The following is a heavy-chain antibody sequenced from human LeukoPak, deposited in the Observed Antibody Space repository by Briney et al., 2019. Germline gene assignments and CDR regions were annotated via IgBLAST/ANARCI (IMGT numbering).Heavy chain of an antibody. CDR2: IVVGSGNT. V-gene: IGHV1-58*02. Sequence: GASVKVSCKASGYTFTSYDINWVRQATGQGLEWIGWIVVGSGNTNYAQKFQERVTITRDMSTSTAYMELSSLRSEDTAVYYCAAVPRPDITIGRGWEPAAYYYYYYGMDVWGQGTTVTVSS. J-gene: IGHJ6*02. D-gene: IGHD3-9*01. CDR1: GYTFTSYD. CDR3: AAVPRPDITIGRGWEPAAYYYYYYGMDV.